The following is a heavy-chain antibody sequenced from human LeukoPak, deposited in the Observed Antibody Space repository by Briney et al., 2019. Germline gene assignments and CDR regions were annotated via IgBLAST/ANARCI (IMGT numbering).Heavy chain of an antibody. CDR2: VSGNDGST. D-gene: IGHD6-19*01. J-gene: IGHJ1*01. Sequence: GGSLRLSCAASGFRFSTYAMSWVRQAPGKGLEWLSAVSGNDGSTYYADSVKGRFTISRDNSKNTLYLQMNSLRAEDTAVYYCAKEEGRRSGWFSGNFQHWGQGTLLTVSS. CDR3: AKEEGRRSGWFSGNFQH. V-gene: IGHV3-23*01. CDR1: GFRFSTYA.